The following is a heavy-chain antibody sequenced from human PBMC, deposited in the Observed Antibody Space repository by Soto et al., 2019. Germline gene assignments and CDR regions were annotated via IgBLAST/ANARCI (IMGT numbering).Heavy chain of an antibody. Sequence: GGSLRLSCAGSGFTFSKYWMKWVRQAPGKGLEWVASINQDGGEKHHVDSVKGRLTISRDNARNSVYLQMDGLRPEDTAVYYCARWIQKRLSEHDCWGQGTQVTVSS. CDR1: GFTFSKYW. D-gene: IGHD5-18*01. V-gene: IGHV3-7*03. CDR3: ARWIQKRLSEHDC. J-gene: IGHJ4*02. CDR2: INQDGGEK.